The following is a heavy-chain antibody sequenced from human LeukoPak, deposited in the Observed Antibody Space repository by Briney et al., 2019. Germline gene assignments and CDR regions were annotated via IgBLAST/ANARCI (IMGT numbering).Heavy chain of an antibody. CDR3: ARARSSSWYDWFDP. CDR1: GYSFSNYG. Sequence: GGSLRLSCAASGYSFSNYGMNWVRQAPGKGLEWVSGINWNGGSTGYADSVKGRFTISRDNAKKSLYLQMNSLRAEDTALHHCARARSSSWYDWFDPWGQGTLVTVSS. D-gene: IGHD6-13*01. J-gene: IGHJ5*02. CDR2: INWNGGST. V-gene: IGHV3-20*01.